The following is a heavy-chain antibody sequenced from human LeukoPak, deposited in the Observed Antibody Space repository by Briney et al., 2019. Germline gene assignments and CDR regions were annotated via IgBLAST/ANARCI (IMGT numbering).Heavy chain of an antibody. V-gene: IGHV3-7*03. Sequence: GGSLRLSCAASGFTFSSYWMTWVRQAPGKGLEWVANINQDGSEKYYMDSVKGRFTISRDSAKNSLYVQMNSLRAEDTAVYYCARGLTMVRGVLRWFDPWGQGTLVTVSS. CDR3: ARGLTMVRGVLRWFDP. CDR2: INQDGSEK. J-gene: IGHJ5*02. CDR1: GFTFSSYW. D-gene: IGHD3-10*01.